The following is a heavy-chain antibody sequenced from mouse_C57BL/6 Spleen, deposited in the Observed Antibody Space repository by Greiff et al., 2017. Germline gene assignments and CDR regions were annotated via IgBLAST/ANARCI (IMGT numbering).Heavy chain of an antibody. CDR1: GYTFTSYW. D-gene: IGHD1-1*01. CDR3: ARRSPYGSWDYFDY. V-gene: IGHV1-50*01. Sequence: QVQLQQPGAELVKPGASVKLSCKASGYTFTSYWMQWVKQRPGQGLEWIGEIDPSDSYTNYNQKFKGKATLTVDTSSSTAYMQLSSLTSEDSAVYYCARRSPYGSWDYFDYWGQGTTLTVSS. CDR2: IDPSDSYT. J-gene: IGHJ2*01.